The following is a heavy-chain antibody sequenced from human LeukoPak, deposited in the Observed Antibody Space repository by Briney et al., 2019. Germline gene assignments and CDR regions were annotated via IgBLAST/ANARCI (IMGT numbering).Heavy chain of an antibody. CDR1: GFSFSVYE. CDR2: ISSSGTTT. CDR3: ATLTVATSFDY. V-gene: IGHV3-48*03. J-gene: IGHJ4*02. Sequence: PGGSLRLSCAASGFSFSVYEMHWVRQAPGKGLEWISDISSSGTTTYYADSVKGRFTISRDNAKNSLYRQMNSLRAEDTAVYYCATLTVATSFDYWGQGTLVTVSS. D-gene: IGHD4-17*01.